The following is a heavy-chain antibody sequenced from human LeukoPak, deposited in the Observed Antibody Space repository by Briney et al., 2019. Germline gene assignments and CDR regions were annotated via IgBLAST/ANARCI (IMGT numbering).Heavy chain of an antibody. CDR2: INTSGST. CDR3: ARVTGYMIEDYFDY. CDR1: GGSISSGTYY. D-gene: IGHD3-22*01. Sequence: SETLSLTCTVSGGSISSGTYYWSWIRQPAGKGLEWIGRINTSGSTNYNPSLKSRVTISVDTSKNQFSLRLSSVTAADTAVYYCARVTGYMIEDYFDYWGQGTLVTVSS. V-gene: IGHV4-61*02. J-gene: IGHJ4*02.